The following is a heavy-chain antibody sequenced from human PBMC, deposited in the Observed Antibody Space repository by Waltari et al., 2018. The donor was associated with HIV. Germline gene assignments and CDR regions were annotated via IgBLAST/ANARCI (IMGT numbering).Heavy chain of an antibody. D-gene: IGHD2-15*01. CDR3: ARDNVVVVAASHYYYYGMDV. Sequence: QVQLVQSGAEVKKPGSSVKVSCKASGGTFSSNAISWVRQAPGQGLEWTGRIIPILGIANYAQKFQGRVTITADKSTSTAYMELSSLRSEDTAVYYCARDNVVVVAASHYYYYGMDVWGQGTTVTVSS. CDR2: IIPILGIA. J-gene: IGHJ6*02. CDR1: GGTFSSNA. V-gene: IGHV1-69*04.